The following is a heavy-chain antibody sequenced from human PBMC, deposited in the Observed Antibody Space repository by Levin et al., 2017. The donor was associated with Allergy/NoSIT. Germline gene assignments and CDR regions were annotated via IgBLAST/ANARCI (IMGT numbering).Heavy chain of an antibody. CDR2: IYSGGST. CDR1: GFTVSSNY. D-gene: IGHD3-16*02. V-gene: IGHV3-53*01. Sequence: GGSLRLSCAASGFTVSSNYMSWVRQAPGKGLEWVSVIYSGGSTYYADSVKGRFTISRDTSKKTLYLQMNSLRAEDTAVYYCARTSGGRYNYYYYYMDVWGKGTTVTVSS. J-gene: IGHJ6*03. CDR3: ARTSGGRYNYYYYYMDV.